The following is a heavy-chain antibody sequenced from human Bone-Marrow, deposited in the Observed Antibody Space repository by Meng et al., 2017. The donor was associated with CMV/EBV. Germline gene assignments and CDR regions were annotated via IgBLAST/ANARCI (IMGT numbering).Heavy chain of an antibody. Sequence: ASVKVSCKASGYTFTSYGISWVRQAPGQGLEWMGWISAYNGNTNYAQKLQGRVTMTTDTSTSTAYMELRSLRSDDTAVYYCARDRSSYCSSTSCYLEGSYWGQGPLVTVSS. V-gene: IGHV1-18*01. CDR3: ARDRSSYCSSTSCYLEGSY. J-gene: IGHJ4*02. CDR1: GYTFTSYG. CDR2: ISAYNGNT. D-gene: IGHD2-2*01.